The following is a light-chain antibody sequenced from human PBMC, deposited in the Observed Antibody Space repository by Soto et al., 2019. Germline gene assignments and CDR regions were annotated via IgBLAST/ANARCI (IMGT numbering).Light chain of an antibody. CDR2: DAY. CDR3: QQRGKWPST. Sequence: EIVMTQSPASLSVSPGESVTLSCRASQSVDRYVAWYQQKVGQAPRLLIYDAYTRATGVGARFTGSGSATDFSLTITSLEPEDFAVYYCQQRGKWPSTFGTGTKVDIK. V-gene: IGKV3-11*01. J-gene: IGKJ2*02. CDR1: QSVDRY.